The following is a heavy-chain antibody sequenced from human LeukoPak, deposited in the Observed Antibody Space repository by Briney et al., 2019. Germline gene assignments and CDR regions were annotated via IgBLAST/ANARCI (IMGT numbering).Heavy chain of an antibody. CDR3: ANGTGITAGLAS. CDR2: IYSDGAT. V-gene: IGHV3-43*02. J-gene: IGHJ5*02. D-gene: IGHD1-14*01. CDR1: GFTVSAYA. Sequence: GGSLRLSCAASGFTVSAYAMSWVRQAPGKGPEWVSLIYSDGATRYADSVQGRFTISRDNSKNSLYLEMNSLRTEDTALYFCANGTGITAGLASWGQGTLVIVSS.